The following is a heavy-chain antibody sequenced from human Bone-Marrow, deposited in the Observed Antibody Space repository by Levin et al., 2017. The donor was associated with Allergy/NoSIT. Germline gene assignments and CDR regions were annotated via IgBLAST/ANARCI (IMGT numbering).Heavy chain of an antibody. V-gene: IGHV4-34*01. J-gene: IGHJ5*02. CDR1: GGSFSGYY. CDR3: ARGGDIVVVPARWFDP. Sequence: PSETLSLTCAVYGGSFSGYYWSWIRQPPGKGLEWIGEINHSGSTNYNPSLKSRVTISVDTSKNQFSLKLSSVTAADTAVYYCARGGDIVVVPARWFDPWGQGTLVTVSS. CDR2: INHSGST. D-gene: IGHD2-2*01.